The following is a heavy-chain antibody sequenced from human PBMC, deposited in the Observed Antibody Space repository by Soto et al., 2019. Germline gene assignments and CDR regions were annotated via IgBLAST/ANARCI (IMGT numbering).Heavy chain of an antibody. D-gene: IGHD6-25*01. CDR1: GGTFSSYA. J-gene: IGHJ6*02. CDR2: IIPIFGTA. Sequence: QVQLVQSGAEVKKPGSSVKVSCKASGGTFSSYAINWVRQAPGQGLEWMGGIIPIFGTADYAQKFQGRVTITADESTTTAYMQLSSLRSEDTAVYYCAGVAAKYHYYGMDVWGQGTTVTASS. CDR3: AGVAAKYHYYGMDV. V-gene: IGHV1-69*12.